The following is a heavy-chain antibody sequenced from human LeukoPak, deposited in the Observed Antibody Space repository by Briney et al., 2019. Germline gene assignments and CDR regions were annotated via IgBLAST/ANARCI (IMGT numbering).Heavy chain of an antibody. CDR3: ARDPPDYYDTSGSFDY. CDR2: ISAYNGNT. D-gene: IGHD3-22*01. CDR1: GYTFTSYG. V-gene: IGHV1-18*01. J-gene: IGHJ4*02. Sequence: ASVKVSCKASGYTFTSYGISWVRQAPGQGLEWMGWISAYNGNTNYAQKLQGRVTMTTDTSTSTAYMELRSLRSDDTAVYYCARDPPDYYDTSGSFDYWGQGTLVTVSS.